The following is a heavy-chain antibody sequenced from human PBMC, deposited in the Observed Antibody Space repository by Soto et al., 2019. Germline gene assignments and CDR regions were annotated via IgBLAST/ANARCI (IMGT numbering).Heavy chain of an antibody. V-gene: IGHV6-1*01. Sequence: QVPLQQSGPGLVTPSQTLSVTCAISGDSVSSNRAAWNWIRQSPSGGLEWLGRTYYKSEWCTDYAVSLKGRITINPDTSKNQVSLQLNSVTPEDTAIYYCKSERKYQLLSWYWFDPWGQGTMVTVSS. J-gene: IGHJ5*02. CDR2: TYYKSEWCT. CDR1: GDSVSSNRAA. CDR3: KSERKYQLLSWYWFDP. D-gene: IGHD2-2*01.